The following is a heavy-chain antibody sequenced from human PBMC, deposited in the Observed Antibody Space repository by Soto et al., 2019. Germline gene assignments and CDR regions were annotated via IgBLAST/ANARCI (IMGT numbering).Heavy chain of an antibody. CDR3: AGMLTAYYKWAFDI. J-gene: IGHJ3*02. CDR2: ISSSGSSI. D-gene: IGHD3-9*01. Sequence: PGGSLRLSCGGSGFTFSNYEMNWVRQAPGKGLEWVAYISSSGSSIYYADSVQGRFTVSRDDAKNSLYLQMNGLRAEDTAVYHCAGMLTAYYKWAFDIWGQGTRVTVSS. V-gene: IGHV3-48*03. CDR1: GFTFSNYE.